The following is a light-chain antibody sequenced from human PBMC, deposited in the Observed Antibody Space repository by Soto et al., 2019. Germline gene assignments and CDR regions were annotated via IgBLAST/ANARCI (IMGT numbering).Light chain of an antibody. CDR2: GAS. CDR1: QSVSSN. J-gene: IGKJ1*01. CDR3: QQHNNWPPWT. Sequence: EIVMTQSPATLSVSPGERATLSCRASQSVSSNLAWYQQKPGQAPRLLMYGASTRATGIPDRFSGSGSGTEFTLTISILQSEDFTVYYCQQHNNWPPWTFGQGTKVEIK. V-gene: IGKV3-15*01.